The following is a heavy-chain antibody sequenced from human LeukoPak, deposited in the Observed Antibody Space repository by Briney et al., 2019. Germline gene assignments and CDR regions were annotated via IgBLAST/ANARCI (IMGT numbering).Heavy chain of an antibody. CDR1: GYSFTSYW. CDR2: IYPGDSDI. J-gene: IGHJ4*02. D-gene: IGHD6-19*01. Sequence: GESLKISCKGSGYSFTSYWIGWVRQMPGKGLEWMGIIYPGDSDIRYSPSFQGQVTISADKSISTAYLQWSSLKASDTAMYYCAKIATLEEYSSGWCFDYWGQGTLVTVSS. CDR3: AKIATLEEYSSGWCFDY. V-gene: IGHV5-51*01.